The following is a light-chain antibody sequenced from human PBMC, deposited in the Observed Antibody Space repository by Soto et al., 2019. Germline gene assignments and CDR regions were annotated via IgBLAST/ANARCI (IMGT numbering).Light chain of an antibody. CDR1: SSDVGSYNL. J-gene: IGLJ3*02. CDR2: EGS. CDR3: CSYAGSSTFDWV. Sequence: QSALTQPASVSGSPGQSITISCTGTSSDVGSYNLVSWYQQHPGKAPKHMIYEGSKRPSGVSNRFSGSKSGNTASLTISGLQAEDEADYYCCSYAGSSTFDWVFGGGTKLTV. V-gene: IGLV2-23*03.